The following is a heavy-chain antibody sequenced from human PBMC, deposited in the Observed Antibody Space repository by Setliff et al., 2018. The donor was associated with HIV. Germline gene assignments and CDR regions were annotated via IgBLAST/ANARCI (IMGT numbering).Heavy chain of an antibody. CDR1: GFIFSSYA. J-gene: IGHJ4*02. V-gene: IGHV3-30*15. D-gene: IGHD3-22*01. CDR3: ARGGVYYYDSSGWSMDY. CDR2: MSYDGNNK. Sequence: GESLKISCAASGFIFSSYAMHWVRQAPGKGLVWVAVMSYDGNNKYYADSVKGRVTITADESTSTAYMELSSLRSEDTAVYYCARGGVYYYDSSGWSMDYWGQGTLVTVSS.